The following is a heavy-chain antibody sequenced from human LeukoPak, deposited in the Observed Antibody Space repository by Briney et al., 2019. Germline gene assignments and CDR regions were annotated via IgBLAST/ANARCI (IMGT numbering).Heavy chain of an antibody. CDR3: ARDWWAGT. V-gene: IGHV1-18*01. CDR2: ISTNNGNT. Sequence: ASVKVSCKASGYTFTSYGISWVRQASGQGLEWMGWISTNNGNTNYAQKLQGRVTMTRDTSTSTAYMELRSLTSDDTAVYYCARDWWAGTWGQGTRVTVSS. CDR1: GYTFTSYG. D-gene: IGHD2-15*01. J-gene: IGHJ5*02.